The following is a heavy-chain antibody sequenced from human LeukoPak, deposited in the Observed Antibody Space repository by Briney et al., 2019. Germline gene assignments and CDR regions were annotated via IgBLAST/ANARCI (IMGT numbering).Heavy chain of an antibody. J-gene: IGHJ5*02. CDR3: AREPSQNWFDP. V-gene: IGHV3-33*01. Sequence: GGSLRLSCAASGFTFSSYGMHWVRQAPGKGLEWVALIWYDGSNKYYADSVKGRFTISRDNSKNTLFLQMTSLRAEDTAVYYCAREPSQNWFDPWGQGTLVTVSS. CDR2: IWYDGSNK. CDR1: GFTFSSYG.